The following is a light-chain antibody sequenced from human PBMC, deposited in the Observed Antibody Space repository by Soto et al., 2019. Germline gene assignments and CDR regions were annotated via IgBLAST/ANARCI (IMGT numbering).Light chain of an antibody. V-gene: IGKV1-39*01. CDR1: QSVSSY. CDR2: TAS. Sequence: DIQMTQSPSSLSASVGDRLTITCRASQSVSSYLNWYQQKPGKAPRLLIYTASSLQSGVPSRFSGSGSGTDFTLTINSLQPEDFATYYCQQSYSTPYTFGQGTKLEIK. CDR3: QQSYSTPYT. J-gene: IGKJ2*01.